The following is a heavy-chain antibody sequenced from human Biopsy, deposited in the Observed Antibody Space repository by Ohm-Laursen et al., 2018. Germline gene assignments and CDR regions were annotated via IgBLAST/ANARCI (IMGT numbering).Heavy chain of an antibody. Sequence: SDTLSLTCVVYGGSFSGYYWSWIRQPPGKGLEWIGEMNHGGSTNYNSSLKSRVIISVDTSKNQFSLKLNSVTAADTAVYYCARGSNWNDWSFDYWGQGTVVTVPS. J-gene: IGHJ4*02. CDR3: ARGSNWNDWSFDY. D-gene: IGHD1-20*01. CDR1: GGSFSGYY. CDR2: MNHGGST. V-gene: IGHV4-34*01.